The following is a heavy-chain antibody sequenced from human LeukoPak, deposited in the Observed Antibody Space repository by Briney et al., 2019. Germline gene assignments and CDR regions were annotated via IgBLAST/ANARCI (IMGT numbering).Heavy chain of an antibody. CDR2: ITHSGST. CDR3: ARGRYYYDSSGYYYFVFDY. J-gene: IGHJ4*02. Sequence: SETLSLTCAVYGGSFSGYYWSWIRQPPGKGLEWIGEITHSGSTTYNPSLKSRFTISVDTSKNQFSLKLSSVTAADTAVYYCARGRYYYDSSGYYYFVFDYWGQGTLVTVSS. D-gene: IGHD3-22*01. V-gene: IGHV4-34*01. CDR1: GGSFSGYY.